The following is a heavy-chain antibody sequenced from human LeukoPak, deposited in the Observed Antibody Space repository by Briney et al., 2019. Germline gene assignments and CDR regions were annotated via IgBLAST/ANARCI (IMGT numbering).Heavy chain of an antibody. CDR2: IKSDGKT. D-gene: IGHD3-22*01. V-gene: IGHV3-74*01. CDR3: ARAPSEVGGYYPEYFRH. CDR1: GFTFSRYW. Sequence: GGSLRLSCAASGFTFSRYWMHWVRHAPGKGLVWVSRIKSDGKTNYADSVKGRFTISRDNAKNTVSLQMDSLRAEDTGVYYCARAPSEVGGYYPEYFRHWGQGTLVTVSS. J-gene: IGHJ1*01.